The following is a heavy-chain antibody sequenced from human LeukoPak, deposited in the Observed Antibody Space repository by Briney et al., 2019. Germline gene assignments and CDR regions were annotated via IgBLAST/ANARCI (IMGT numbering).Heavy chain of an antibody. D-gene: IGHD6-19*01. V-gene: IGHV3-9*01. CDR2: ISWNSGSI. CDR3: AKDSGSGWYESNWFDP. CDR1: GFTFDDYA. Sequence: GGSLRLSCAASGFTFDDYAMHWVRQAPGKGLEWVSGISWNSGSIGYADSVKGRFTISRDNAKNSLYLQTNSLRAEDTALYYCAKDSGSGWYESNWFDPWGQGTLVTVSS. J-gene: IGHJ5*02.